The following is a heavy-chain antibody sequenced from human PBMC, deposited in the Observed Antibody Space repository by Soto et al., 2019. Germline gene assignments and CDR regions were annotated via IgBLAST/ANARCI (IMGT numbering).Heavy chain of an antibody. CDR1: GGSFIGYC. CDR2: INHSGST. J-gene: IGHJ4*02. V-gene: IGHV4-34*01. Sequence: SETLSLTCAVYGGSFIGYCWSWIRQPPGKELKWIGEINHSGSTNYNPSLKSRVTISVDTSKNQFSLKLSSVTAADTAVYYCARGASGYYDSSGYYSPYYFDYWGQGTLVTVSS. D-gene: IGHD3-22*01. CDR3: ARGASGYYDSSGYYSPYYFDY.